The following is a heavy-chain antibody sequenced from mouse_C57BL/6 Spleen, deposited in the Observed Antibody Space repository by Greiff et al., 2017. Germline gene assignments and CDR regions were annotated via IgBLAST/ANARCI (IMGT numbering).Heavy chain of an antibody. CDR1: GFTFSDYG. Sequence: EVQRVESGGGLVTPGGSLTLSCAASGFTFSDYGMHWVRQAPEKGLEWVAYISSGSSTIYYADTVKGRFTISRDNAKNTLFLQMTSLRSEDTAMYYCATDGYPYAMDYWGQGTSVTVAS. J-gene: IGHJ4*01. CDR2: ISSGSSTI. V-gene: IGHV5-17*01. D-gene: IGHD2-3*01. CDR3: ATDGYPYAMDY.